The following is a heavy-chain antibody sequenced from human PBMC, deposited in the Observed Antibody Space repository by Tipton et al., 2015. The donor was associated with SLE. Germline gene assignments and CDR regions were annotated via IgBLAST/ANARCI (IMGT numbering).Heavy chain of an antibody. V-gene: IGHV1-18*01. CDR1: GYTFTSYG. Sequence: QLVQSGPEVKKPGASVKVSCKASGYTFTSYGISWVRQAPGQGLEWMGWISAYNGNTNYAQKLQGRVTMTTDTSTSTAYMELSSLRSEDTAVYYCARANPHIVVVPAAIKHYYYYMDVWGKGTTVTVSS. CDR2: ISAYNGNT. CDR3: ARANPHIVVVPAAIKHYYYYMDV. J-gene: IGHJ6*03. D-gene: IGHD2-2*02.